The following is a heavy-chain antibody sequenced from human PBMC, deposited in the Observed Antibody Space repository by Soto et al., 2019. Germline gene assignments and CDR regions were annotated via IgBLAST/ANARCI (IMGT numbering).Heavy chain of an antibody. D-gene: IGHD2-21*02. CDR3: ARADRTLVTSYSLDV. CDR1: GGSFSGYY. V-gene: IGHV4-34*01. J-gene: IGHJ6*02. CDR2: INHSGTI. Sequence: SETLSLTCAVYGGSFSGYYWTWIRQPPGKGLEWIGEINHSGTINFNPSLRSRLTISLDTSKKHFSLKLSSVTDADTAAYYCARADRTLVTSYSLDVWGQGTTVTVSS.